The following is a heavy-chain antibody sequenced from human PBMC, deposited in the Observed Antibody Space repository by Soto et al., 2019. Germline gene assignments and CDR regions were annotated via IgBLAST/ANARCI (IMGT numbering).Heavy chain of an antibody. CDR1: GVSISSGNW. CDR3: ARRESYYDSSGLRGNNWFDP. V-gene: IGHV4-4*02. J-gene: IGHJ5*02. D-gene: IGHD3-22*01. Sequence: SETLSLTCAVSGVSISSGNWWTWVRQPPGKGLQWVGEIYHSGNTNYNPSLKSRVTISVDKAKNQFSLKLSSVTAADTAVYYCARRESYYDSSGLRGNNWFDPWGQGTLVTVSS. CDR2: IYHSGNT.